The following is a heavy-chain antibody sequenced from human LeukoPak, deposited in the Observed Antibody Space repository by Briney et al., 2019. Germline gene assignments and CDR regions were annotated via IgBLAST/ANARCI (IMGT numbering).Heavy chain of an antibody. V-gene: IGHV1-18*01. CDR1: GYTFTNYG. J-gene: IGHJ4*02. D-gene: IGHD3-22*01. Sequence: ASVKVSCKASGYTFTNYGISWVRQAPGQGLEWMGWISAYTGNTNYAQNFQGRVTMTTDTSTNTVFMELRSLRSDDTAIYYCARSGVGYFYDNSGYYPLDYWGQGTLVTVSS. CDR2: ISAYTGNT. CDR3: ARSGVGYFYDNSGYYPLDY.